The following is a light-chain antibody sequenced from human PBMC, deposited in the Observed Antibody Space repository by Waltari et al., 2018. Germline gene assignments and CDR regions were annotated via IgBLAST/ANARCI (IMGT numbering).Light chain of an antibody. CDR1: PLGKHS. Sequence: SYELTQPSSVSVSPGQPARIPCPGDPLGKHSGRWFQQRPGQAPVVVISKDTERPSSVPERFSGSSSGSTVTLNISGAQVEDEADYYCFCPEGDRGVFGGGTRLTVL. V-gene: IGLV3-27*01. CDR2: KDT. J-gene: IGLJ3*02. CDR3: FCPEGDRGV.